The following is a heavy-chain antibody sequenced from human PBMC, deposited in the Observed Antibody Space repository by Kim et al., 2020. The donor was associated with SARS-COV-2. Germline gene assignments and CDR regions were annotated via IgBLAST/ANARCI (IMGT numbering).Heavy chain of an antibody. CDR1: GFTFSSYS. D-gene: IGHD1-26*01. V-gene: IGHV3-48*02. CDR2: ISSSSSTI. J-gene: IGHJ3*02. CDR3: ARDLWSGSYPPAFDI. Sequence: GGSLRLSCAASGFTFSSYSMNWVRQAPGKGLEWVSYISSSSSTIYYADSVKGRFTISRDNAKNSLYLQMNSLRDEDTAVYYCARDLWSGSYPPAFDIWGQGTMVTVSS.